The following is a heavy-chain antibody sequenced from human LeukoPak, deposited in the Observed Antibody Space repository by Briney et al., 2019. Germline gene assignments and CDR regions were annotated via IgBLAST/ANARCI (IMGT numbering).Heavy chain of an antibody. CDR1: GGSISGYY. Sequence: PSETLSLTCTVSGGSISGYYWSWIRQPAGKGLEWLGRINGSGATKYNPSLESRITMSVDTSKNDFSLKLSFVTAADTAVYYCARVGSGYDYFDYWGQGTVVTVSS. V-gene: IGHV4-4*07. CDR2: INGSGAT. J-gene: IGHJ4*02. CDR3: ARVGSGYDYFDY. D-gene: IGHD3-22*01.